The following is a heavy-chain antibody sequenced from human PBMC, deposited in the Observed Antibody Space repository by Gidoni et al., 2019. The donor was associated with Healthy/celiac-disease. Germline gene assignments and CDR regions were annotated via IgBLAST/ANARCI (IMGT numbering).Heavy chain of an antibody. CDR1: GYTFSSYA. V-gene: IGHV3-23*01. J-gene: IGHJ4*02. CDR2: ISGSGGST. CDR3: VGVGATLPLYYFDY. Sequence: EVQLLESGGGLVQPGGSLRLSCAASGYTFSSYAMSWVRQAPGKGLEWVSAISGSGGSTYYADSVKGRFTISRDNSKNTLYLQMNSLRAEDTAVYYCVGVGATLPLYYFDYWGQGTLVTVSS. D-gene: IGHD1-26*01.